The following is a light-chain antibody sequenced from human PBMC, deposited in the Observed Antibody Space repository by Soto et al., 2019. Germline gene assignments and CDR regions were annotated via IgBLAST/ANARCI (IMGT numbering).Light chain of an antibody. CDR1: QSVDTW. Sequence: DIPMTQSPSTLSASIGDTVTITCRTSQSVDTWLAWYQHKAGKAPKLLIYRASSLATGVPSRFSGSGSGTAFTLTNTSLQPDDFATYYCQHYNDYSRVFGQGTQVEIK. CDR3: QHYNDYSRV. V-gene: IGKV1-5*03. CDR2: RAS. J-gene: IGKJ1*01.